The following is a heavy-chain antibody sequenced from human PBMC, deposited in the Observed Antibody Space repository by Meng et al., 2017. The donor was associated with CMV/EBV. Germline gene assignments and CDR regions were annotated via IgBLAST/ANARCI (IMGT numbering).Heavy chain of an antibody. Sequence: GGSLRLSCAASGFTFSSYAMHWVRQAPGKGLEWVAVISYDGSNKYYADSVKGRFTISRDNSKNTLYLQMNSLRAEDTAVYYCARDGSGSYSYWGQGTLVTVSS. CDR1: GFTFSSYA. CDR2: ISYDGSNK. V-gene: IGHV3-30-3*01. J-gene: IGHJ4*02. CDR3: ARDGSGSYSY. D-gene: IGHD1-26*01.